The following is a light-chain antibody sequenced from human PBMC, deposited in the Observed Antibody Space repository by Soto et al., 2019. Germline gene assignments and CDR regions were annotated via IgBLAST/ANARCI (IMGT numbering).Light chain of an antibody. J-gene: IGLJ2*01. CDR3: SSYTSSSPRLV. CDR1: SSDVGGYNY. Sequence: QSALTQPASVSGSPGQSITISCTGTSSDVGGYNYVSWYQHHPDKAPKLIIYDVNNRPSGVSNRFSGSKSGNTASLTISGLQAEDEAAYYCSSYTSSSPRLVFGGGTKLTVL. V-gene: IGLV2-14*03. CDR2: DVN.